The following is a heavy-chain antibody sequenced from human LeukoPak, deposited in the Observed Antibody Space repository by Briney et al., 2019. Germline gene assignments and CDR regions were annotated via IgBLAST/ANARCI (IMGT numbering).Heavy chain of an antibody. V-gene: IGHV3-30*18. CDR3: AKDADTATIIYWYFDL. D-gene: IGHD5-18*01. CDR2: ISDDGSNR. J-gene: IGHJ2*01. Sequence: GGSLRLSCAASGLTLSSFGMHWVRQAPGKGLEWVAVISDDGSNRYYADSVKGRFTISRDNSKNTLYLQMNSLRAEDTAVYYCAKDADTATIIYWYFDLWGRGTLVTVSS. CDR1: GLTLSSFG.